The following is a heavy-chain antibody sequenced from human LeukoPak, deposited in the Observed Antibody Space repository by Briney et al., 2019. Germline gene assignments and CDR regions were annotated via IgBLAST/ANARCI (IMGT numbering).Heavy chain of an antibody. CDR3: AKDLPGFFDY. CDR1: GFTFSNYA. Sequence: GGSLRLSCAASGFTFSNYAMNWVRQAPGKGLEWVSGISGNGGSTYYADSVKGRFTISRDNSRNTLYLQMNSLRAEDTAVYSCAKDLPGFFDYWGQGTLVTVSS. CDR2: ISGNGGST. V-gene: IGHV3-23*01. J-gene: IGHJ4*02.